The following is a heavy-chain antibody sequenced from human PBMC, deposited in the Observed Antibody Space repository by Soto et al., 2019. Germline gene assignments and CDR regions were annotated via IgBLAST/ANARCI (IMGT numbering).Heavy chain of an antibody. J-gene: IGHJ6*02. CDR3: AKGVGWGVGYYSYGMDV. D-gene: IGHD3-16*01. CDR2: ISGSGAST. CDR1: GFTFSTYA. V-gene: IGHV3-23*01. Sequence: PGGSLRLSCAASGFTFSTYAMSWVRQAPGKGLEWVSGISGSGASTYSADSVKGRVTISRDNPKNTLYLQMNSLRVEDTAVYYCAKGVGWGVGYYSYGMDVWGQGTTVTVSS.